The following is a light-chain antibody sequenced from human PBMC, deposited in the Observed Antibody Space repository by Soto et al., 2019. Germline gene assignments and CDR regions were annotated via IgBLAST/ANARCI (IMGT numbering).Light chain of an antibody. J-gene: IGKJ2*01. Sequence: EMVLTQSQATLFLSQGERATLSCRASQSVSSYLAWYQQKPGQAPRLLIYDASNRATGIPARFSGGGSGTDFTLTISSLEPEDFAVYYCQQRFNWPRFTFGQGTKLEIK. CDR3: QQRFNWPRFT. CDR1: QSVSSY. V-gene: IGKV3-11*01. CDR2: DAS.